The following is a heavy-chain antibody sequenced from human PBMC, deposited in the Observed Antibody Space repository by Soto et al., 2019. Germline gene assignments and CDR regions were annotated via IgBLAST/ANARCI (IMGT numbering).Heavy chain of an antibody. Sequence: SETLSLTCTVSGGSISSSSYYWGWIRQPPGKGLEWIGSIYYSGSTYYNPSLKSRVTISVDTSKNQFSLKLSSVTAADTDVYYFARLIRNYAVYWGQGTLVTVSS. J-gene: IGHJ4*02. CDR2: IYYSGST. CDR3: ARLIRNYAVY. CDR1: GGSISSSSYY. D-gene: IGHD2-8*01. V-gene: IGHV4-39*01.